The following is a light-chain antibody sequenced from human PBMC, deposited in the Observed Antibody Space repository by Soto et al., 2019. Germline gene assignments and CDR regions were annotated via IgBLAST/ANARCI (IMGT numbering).Light chain of an antibody. CDR1: SSDVGRYNY. Sequence: QSALTQPPSAFGSPGQSVTISCTGTSSDVGRYNYVSWYQHHPGKAPKVVIYDVTKRPSGVPDRFSGSKSDNTASLTVSGLQAEDEAEYYCASYAGNNNLVFGGGTKLTVL. V-gene: IGLV2-8*01. CDR2: DVT. CDR3: ASYAGNNNLV. J-gene: IGLJ2*01.